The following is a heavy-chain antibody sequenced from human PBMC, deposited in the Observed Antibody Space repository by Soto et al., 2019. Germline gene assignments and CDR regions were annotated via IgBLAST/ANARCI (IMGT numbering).Heavy chain of an antibody. CDR3: ARGVGGYSYGGLVS. CDR1: GGSITSSEYY. V-gene: IGHV4-39*02. CDR2: IYYSGSS. D-gene: IGHD5-18*01. J-gene: IGHJ5*01. Sequence: KPSATLSLTCTVSGGSITSSEYYWAWIRQPPGKGLQFVGTIYYSGSSYSNPSLKSRLSMSVDPSKNQFSLYLSSVTAADTAVIYCARGVGGYSYGGLVSWGQGTLVTVSS.